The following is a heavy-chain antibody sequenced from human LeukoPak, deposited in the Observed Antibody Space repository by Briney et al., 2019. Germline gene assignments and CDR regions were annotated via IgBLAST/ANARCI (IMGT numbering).Heavy chain of an antibody. CDR2: ISSSGGTI. CDR1: GFTFSDYE. V-gene: IGHV3-48*03. J-gene: IGHJ5*02. Sequence: GGSLRLSCAASGFTFSDYEMIWVRQAPGKGLEWLSYISSSGGTIYYADSVKGRFTISRDNAENSLYLQMNSLRAEDTGLYYCGSFGHCSGGSCYRWFDPWGQGTLVTVSS. CDR3: GSFGHCSGGSCYRWFDP. D-gene: IGHD2-15*01.